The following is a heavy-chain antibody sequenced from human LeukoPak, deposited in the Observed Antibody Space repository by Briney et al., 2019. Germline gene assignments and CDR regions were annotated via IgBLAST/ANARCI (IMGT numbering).Heavy chain of an antibody. CDR3: VRVKGTYFDF. Sequence: GGPLRLSCAASGFPFSSYSMNWVRQAPGKGLEWVSYISASGSNIYYLDAVKGRFTVSRDNAMNSLFLQMNRPRAEDTAIYYCVRVKGTYFDFWGQGTLVTVSS. D-gene: IGHD1-1*01. CDR1: GFPFSSYS. J-gene: IGHJ4*02. V-gene: IGHV3-48*01. CDR2: ISASGSNI.